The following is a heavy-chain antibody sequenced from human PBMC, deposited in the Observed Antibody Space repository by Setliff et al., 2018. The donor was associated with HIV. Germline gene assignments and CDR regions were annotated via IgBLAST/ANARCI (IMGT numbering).Heavy chain of an antibody. CDR1: GGSISSSNW. CDR2: IYHSGST. CDR3: ARELLRSWDGSENSYKPYYFDY. Sequence: KPSETLSLTCAVSGGSISSSNWWSWVRQPPGKGLEWIGEIYHSGSTNYNPSLKSRVTISVDTSKNQFSLKLSSVTAADTAVYYCARELLRSWDGSENSYKPYYFDYWGQGTLVTVSS. V-gene: IGHV4-4*02. D-gene: IGHD3-10*01. J-gene: IGHJ4*02.